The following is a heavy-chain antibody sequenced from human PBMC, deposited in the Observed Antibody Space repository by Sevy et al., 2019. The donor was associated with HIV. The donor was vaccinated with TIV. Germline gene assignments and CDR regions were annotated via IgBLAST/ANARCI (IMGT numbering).Heavy chain of an antibody. J-gene: IGHJ3*02. CDR2: IVVGSGVS. Sequence: ASVKVSCTASGIIFSNSAVQWVRQTRGPRLEWIGWIVVGSGVSDYAQKFQQSVTISRDVSTRTAYMELSSLRSEDTAVYYCAAEDMTTFGGPLRVFNMWGQGTMVTVSS. CDR3: AAEDMTTFGGPLRVFNM. V-gene: IGHV1-58*01. CDR1: GIIFSNSA. D-gene: IGHD3-16*01.